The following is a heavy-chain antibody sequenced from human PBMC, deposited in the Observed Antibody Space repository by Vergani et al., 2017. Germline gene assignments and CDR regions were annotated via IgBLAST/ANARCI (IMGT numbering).Heavy chain of an antibody. CDR3: ARSIFGVVPAGFDP. J-gene: IGHJ5*02. CDR2: IYHSGSP. CDR1: GGSISSGGYS. V-gene: IGHV4-30-2*01. Sequence: QLQLQESGSGLVKPSQTLSLTCAVSGGSISSGGYSWSWIRQPPGKGLEWIGYIYHSGSPYYNPSLKSRVTISVDRSKNQFSLKLSSVTAADTAVYYCARSIFGVVPAGFDPWGQGTLVTVSS. D-gene: IGHD3-3*01.